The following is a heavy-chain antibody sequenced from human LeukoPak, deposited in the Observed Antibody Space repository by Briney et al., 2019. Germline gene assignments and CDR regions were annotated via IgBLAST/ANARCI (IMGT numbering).Heavy chain of an antibody. D-gene: IGHD7-27*01. CDR2: INSDGGDT. V-gene: IGHV3-74*01. CDR1: GFTFRTYW. CDR3: VRGDPLGNY. Sequence: GGSLRLSCSASGFTFRTYWMHWVRQGPGKGLLWVAHINSDGGDTAYADSVKGRLTISRDNAKSTLYLQMNSLRSEDTAIYYCVRGDPLGNYWGQGTLVTVSS. J-gene: IGHJ4*02.